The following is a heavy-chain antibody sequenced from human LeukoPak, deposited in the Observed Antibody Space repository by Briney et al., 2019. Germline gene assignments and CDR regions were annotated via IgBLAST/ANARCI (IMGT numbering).Heavy chain of an antibody. Sequence: LPGGSLRLSCAASGFTFSDYWMSWVRQAPGKGLEWVANIKQDGSEKYYVDSVKGRFTISRVNAKNSSYLQMNSLRAEDTAVYCCSRDRGGSGWYEFECWGQGSLVTVSS. CDR1: GFTFSDYW. V-gene: IGHV3-7*01. J-gene: IGHJ4*02. D-gene: IGHD6-19*01. CDR2: IKQDGSEK. CDR3: SRDRGGSGWYEFEC.